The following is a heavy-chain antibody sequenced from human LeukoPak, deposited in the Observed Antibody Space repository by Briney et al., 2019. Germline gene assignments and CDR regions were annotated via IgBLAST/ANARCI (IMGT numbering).Heavy chain of an antibody. CDR3: ARRAAAGSFDY. J-gene: IGHJ4*02. D-gene: IGHD6-13*01. Sequence: GESLKISCKDPEYNITIYWIGWVRQMPGQGLEWMGIIYPGDSDTRYSPSFQGQVTISADKSTGTAYLQWSSLKASDTAMYYCARRAAAGSFDYWGQGTLVSVSS. CDR1: EYNITIYW. V-gene: IGHV5-51*01. CDR2: IYPGDSDT.